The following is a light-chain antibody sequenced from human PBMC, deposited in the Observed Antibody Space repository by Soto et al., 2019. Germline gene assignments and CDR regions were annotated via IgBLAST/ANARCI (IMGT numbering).Light chain of an antibody. CDR2: GAS. CDR1: RNVRNNY. V-gene: IGKV3D-20*02. Sequence: EIVLTQSPGTVSLSPGESATHSCRASRNVRNNYLAWYQHTPGQAPRLLIYGASTRATGVPARFSGSGSGTDFTLTITTLEPEDFAVYFCQQRANWPPVTFGQGTKVDIK. J-gene: IGKJ1*01. CDR3: QQRANWPPVT.